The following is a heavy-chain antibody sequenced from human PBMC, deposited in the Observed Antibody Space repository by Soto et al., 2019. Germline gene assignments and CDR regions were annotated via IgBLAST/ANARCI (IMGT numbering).Heavy chain of an antibody. J-gene: IGHJ6*03. CDR2: ISAYNGNT. CDR1: GYTFTSYG. Sequence: GASVKVSCKASGYTFTSYGISWVRQAPGQGLEWMGWISAYNGNTNYAQKLQGRVTMTTDTSTSTAYMELRSLRSDDTAVYYCAREAMEWVYYYYYMAVWGKGTTVTVSS. CDR3: AREAMEWVYYYYYMAV. D-gene: IGHD3-3*01. V-gene: IGHV1-18*01.